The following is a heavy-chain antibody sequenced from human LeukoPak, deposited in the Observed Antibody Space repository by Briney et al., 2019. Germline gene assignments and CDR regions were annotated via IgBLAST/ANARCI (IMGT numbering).Heavy chain of an antibody. V-gene: IGHV3-21*01. D-gene: IGHD1-26*01. J-gene: IGHJ4*02. Sequence: GGSLRLSCAAPGFTFSSYSMNWVRQAPGKGLEWVSSISSSNSYIYYADSVKGRFTISRDNAKNSLYLQMNSLRAEDTAVYYCARADEWELPEYWGQGTLVTVSS. CDR3: ARADEWELPEY. CDR1: GFTFSSYS. CDR2: ISSSNSYI.